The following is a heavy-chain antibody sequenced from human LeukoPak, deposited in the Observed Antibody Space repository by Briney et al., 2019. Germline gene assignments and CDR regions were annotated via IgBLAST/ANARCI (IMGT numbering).Heavy chain of an antibody. CDR2: IRGKAFGETI. Sequence: GGSLRLSCTTSGFTFRDYTVSWVRQAPGKGLEWVGFIRGKAFGETIEYAASVRGRFTISRDESKSTAYLQMNSLKTEDTAVYYCTRGFTIHMDVWGKGTTVTVSS. J-gene: IGHJ6*03. V-gene: IGHV3-49*04. D-gene: IGHD3-3*01. CDR3: TRGFTIHMDV. CDR1: GFTFRDYT.